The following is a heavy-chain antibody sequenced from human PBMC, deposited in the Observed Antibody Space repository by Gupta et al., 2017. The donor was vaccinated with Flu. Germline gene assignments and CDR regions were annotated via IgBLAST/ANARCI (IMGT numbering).Heavy chain of an antibody. D-gene: IGHD5-18*01. V-gene: IGHV4-39*01. CDR3: ARPAYSYGPLAG. Sequence: QLQLQESGPGLLKPSETLSLTCTVSGGSIRSTTYYWGWIRQPPGKGLEWIGSIYYSGSTYYSPSRNSRVTISVDTSKNQFSLRLSSVTAADTAVYYCARPAYSYGPLAGGGQGTMVTVSS. J-gene: IGHJ4*02. CDR2: IYYSGST. CDR1: GGSIRSTTYY.